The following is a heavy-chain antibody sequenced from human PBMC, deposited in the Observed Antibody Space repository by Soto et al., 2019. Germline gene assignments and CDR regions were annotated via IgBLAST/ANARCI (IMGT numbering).Heavy chain of an antibody. Sequence: ASVKGSCKASGYTLTGDYVGWVRQAPGQGLEWMGIINPSGGSTSYAQKFQGRVTMTRDTSTSTVYMELSSLRSEDTAVYYCARGTAAGRLLGYWGQGTLVTVSS. V-gene: IGHV1-46*01. J-gene: IGHJ4*02. CDR1: GYTLTGDY. D-gene: IGHD6-13*01. CDR2: INPSGGST. CDR3: ARGTAAGRLLGY.